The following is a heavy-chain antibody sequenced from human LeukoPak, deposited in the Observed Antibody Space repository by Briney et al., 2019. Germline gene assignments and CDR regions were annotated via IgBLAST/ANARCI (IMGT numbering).Heavy chain of an antibody. CDR2: ISYNGGNK. CDR3: ARQESRNYYYEGLDY. Sequence: QAGGSLRLSCAASGFTFSSYEMNWVRQAPGKGLEWVSLISYNGGNKYYADSVKGRFTIDRDNSKNTVYLQMNSLRADDTALYSCARQESRNYYYEGLDYWGQGTLVTVSS. CDR1: GFTFSSYE. V-gene: IGHV3-30*04. J-gene: IGHJ4*02. D-gene: IGHD3-16*01.